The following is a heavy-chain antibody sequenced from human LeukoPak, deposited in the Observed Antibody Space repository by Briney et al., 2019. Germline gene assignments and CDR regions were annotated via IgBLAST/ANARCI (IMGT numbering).Heavy chain of an antibody. Sequence: GESLQISCKGSGYSFTNYWIGWVRQMPGKGLEWMGIIYPGDSDTTYSPSFQGQVTISADKSISTAYLQWSSLKASDTARYYCGRISEYYSYFLDAGGKGPTVPVS. CDR3: GRISEYYSYFLDA. V-gene: IGHV5-51*01. J-gene: IGHJ6*03. CDR1: GYSFTNYW. CDR2: IYPGDSDT.